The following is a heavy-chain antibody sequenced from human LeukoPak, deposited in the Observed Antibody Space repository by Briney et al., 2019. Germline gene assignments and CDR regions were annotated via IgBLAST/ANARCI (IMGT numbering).Heavy chain of an antibody. Sequence: GGSLRLSRAASGFTFSSYWMHWVRQAPGKGLVWVSRINSDGSSTSYADSVKGRFTISRDNAKNTLYLQMNSLRAEDTAVYYCARVPPYNWNPDYWGQGTLVTVSS. CDR2: INSDGSST. J-gene: IGHJ4*02. CDR3: ARVPPYNWNPDY. CDR1: GFTFSSYW. D-gene: IGHD1-20*01. V-gene: IGHV3-74*01.